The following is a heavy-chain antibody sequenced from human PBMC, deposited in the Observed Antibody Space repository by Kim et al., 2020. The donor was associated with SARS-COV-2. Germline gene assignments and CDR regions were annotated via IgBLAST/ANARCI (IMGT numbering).Heavy chain of an antibody. V-gene: IGHV1-2*02. D-gene: IGHD6-6*01. J-gene: IGHJ5*02. CDR2: INPNSGGT. CDR3: ARGSIAARTRGGTFDP. Sequence: ASVKVSCKASGYTFTGYYMHWVRQAPGQGLEWMGWINPNSGGTNYAQKFQGRVTMTRDTSISTAYMELSRLRSDDTAVYYCARGSIAARTRGGTFDPWGQGTLVTVSS. CDR1: GYTFTGYY.